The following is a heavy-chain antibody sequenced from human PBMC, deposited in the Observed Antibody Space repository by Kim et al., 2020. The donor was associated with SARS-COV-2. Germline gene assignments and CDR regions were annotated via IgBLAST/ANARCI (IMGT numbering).Heavy chain of an antibody. Sequence: GGSLRLSCAASGFTFSSYGMHWVRQAPGKGLEWVAVIWYDGSKKYYADSVKGRFTISRDNSKNMLYLEMNSLRAEDTAVYYCAKELGELLLDYWGQGTLVSVSS. V-gene: IGHV3-33*06. CDR1: GFTFSSYG. J-gene: IGHJ4*02. D-gene: IGHD1-26*01. CDR2: IWYDGSKK. CDR3: AKELGELLLDY.